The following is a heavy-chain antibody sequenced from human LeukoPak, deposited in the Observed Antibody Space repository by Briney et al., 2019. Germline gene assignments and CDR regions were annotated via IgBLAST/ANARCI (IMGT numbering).Heavy chain of an antibody. J-gene: IGHJ4*02. Sequence: GASVKVSCKASGYTLTDYYIHWVRQAPGQGLEWMGWINPNRGVTNYAQKFQGRVTLTRDTPISTAYMEVSRLRSDDTAVYYCARAHMTTVTLGDYWGQGSLVTVSS. V-gene: IGHV1-2*02. CDR2: INPNRGVT. CDR3: ARAHMTTVTLGDY. CDR1: GYTLTDYY. D-gene: IGHD4-11*01.